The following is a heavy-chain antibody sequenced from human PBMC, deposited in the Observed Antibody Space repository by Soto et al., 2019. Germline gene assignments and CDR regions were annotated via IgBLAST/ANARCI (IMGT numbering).Heavy chain of an antibody. CDR3: ARDQLLYVPKWFDP. CDR2: IIPIHGTA. V-gene: IGHV1-69*08. D-gene: IGHD2-8*01. J-gene: IGHJ5*02. CDR1: GGSFISYS. Sequence: ASVKVSCKASGGSFISYSFTWVRQAPGQGLEWMGRIIPIHGTANYAQKFQDRVTITADESTSTAYMELSSLRSEDAAVYYCARDQLLYVPKWFDPWGQGTLVTVSS.